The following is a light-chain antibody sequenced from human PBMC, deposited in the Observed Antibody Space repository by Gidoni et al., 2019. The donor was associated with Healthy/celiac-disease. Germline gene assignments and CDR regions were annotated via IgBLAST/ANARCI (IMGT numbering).Light chain of an antibody. Sequence: QSVLPQPPSASGTPGQRVTISCSGSSSNIGSNTVNWYQQLPGTAPKLLIYSNNQRPSGVPDRFSGSKSGTSASLAISGLQSEDEADYYCAAWDDSLNAYNYVFGTGTKVTVL. CDR2: SNN. CDR1: SSNIGSNT. V-gene: IGLV1-44*01. CDR3: AAWDDSLNAYNYV. J-gene: IGLJ1*01.